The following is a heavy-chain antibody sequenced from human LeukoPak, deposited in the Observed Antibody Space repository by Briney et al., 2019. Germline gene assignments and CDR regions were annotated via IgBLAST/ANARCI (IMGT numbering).Heavy chain of an antibody. D-gene: IGHD5-12*01. CDR3: ARGTSGYDDF. CDR2: VSAAGNTK. Sequence: GGSLRLSCVASGFTFSNYGMSWVRQAPGKGLEWVSLVSAAGNTKHYADSVKGRFTISRDNAKNSLYLQMDSLRAEDTAVYYCARGTSGYDDFWGQGTLVTVSS. CDR1: GFTFSNYG. V-gene: IGHV3-48*04. J-gene: IGHJ4*02.